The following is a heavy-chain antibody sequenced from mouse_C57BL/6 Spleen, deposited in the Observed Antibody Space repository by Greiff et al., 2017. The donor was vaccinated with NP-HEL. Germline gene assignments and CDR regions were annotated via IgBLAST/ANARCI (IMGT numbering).Heavy chain of an antibody. CDR3: ARDFRGGFAY. CDR1: GYAFSSSR. CDR2: IYPGDGDT. Sequence: QVQLKQSGPELVKPGASVKISCKASGYAFSSSRMNWVKQRPGKGLEWIGRIYPGDGDTNYNGKFKGKATLTADKSSSTASMQLSSLTSEDSAVYFCARDFRGGFAYWGQGTLVTVSA. V-gene: IGHV1-82*01. J-gene: IGHJ3*01.